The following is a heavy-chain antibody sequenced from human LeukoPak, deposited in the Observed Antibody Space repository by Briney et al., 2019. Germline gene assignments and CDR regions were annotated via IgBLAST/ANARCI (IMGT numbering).Heavy chain of an antibody. Sequence: QPGGSLRLSWAASGFTFSSYGMHWVRQAPGKGLEWVAFIRYDGSIKHYADSVKGRVTISRDNSKNTLYLQMNSLRAEDTAVYYCAKDSRACSSTSCYVDGYFDYWGQGTLVTVSS. V-gene: IGHV3-30*02. CDR2: IRYDGSIK. CDR1: GFTFSSYG. CDR3: AKDSRACSSTSCYVDGYFDY. D-gene: IGHD2-2*01. J-gene: IGHJ4*02.